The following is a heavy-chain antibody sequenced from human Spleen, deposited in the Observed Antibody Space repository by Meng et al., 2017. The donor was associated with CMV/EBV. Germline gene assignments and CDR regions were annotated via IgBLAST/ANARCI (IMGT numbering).Heavy chain of an antibody. Sequence: ASVKVSCKASGYSFTSYYLHWVRQAPGQGLEWMGIINPSGGSARYAQKFQGRLTLTRDTSTTTVNMELSSLTSEDTALYYCARDPHYSRRITVILGVSPPDYWVPGTLVTVSS. J-gene: IGHJ4*02. D-gene: IGHD3-22*01. CDR1: GYSFTSYY. CDR3: ARDPHYSRRITVILGVSPPDY. V-gene: IGHV1-46*01. CDR2: INPSGGSA.